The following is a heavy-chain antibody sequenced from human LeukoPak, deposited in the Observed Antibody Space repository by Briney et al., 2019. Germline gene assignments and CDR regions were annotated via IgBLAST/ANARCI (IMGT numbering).Heavy chain of an antibody. D-gene: IGHD5-24*01. V-gene: IGHV1-46*01. J-gene: IGHJ4*02. Sequence: ASVKVSCRASGWTFITYYMHWVRQAPGQGLEWMGIIYPSGGSTSYAQKFQGRVTMTRDTSTSTVYMELSSLRSEDTAVYYCARAWGDGYNYGVGPFDYWGQGTLVTVSS. CDR2: IYPSGGST. CDR3: ARAWGDGYNYGVGPFDY. CDR1: GWTFITYY.